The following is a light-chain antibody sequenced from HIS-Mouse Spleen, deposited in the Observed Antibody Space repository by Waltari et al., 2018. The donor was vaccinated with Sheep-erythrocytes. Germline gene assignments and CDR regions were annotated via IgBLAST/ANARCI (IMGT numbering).Light chain of an antibody. J-gene: IGLJ3*02. CDR1: SSDVGGYNY. V-gene: IGLV2-8*01. CDR3: SSYAGSDNWV. CDR2: EVS. Sequence: QSALTQPPSASGSPGQSVTISCTGTSSDVGGYNYVSWYQQHPGQAPKLMIYEVSKRPSAVPYLFSGCKSGNTASLTVSGLQAEDEADYYCSSYAGSDNWVFGGGTKLTVL.